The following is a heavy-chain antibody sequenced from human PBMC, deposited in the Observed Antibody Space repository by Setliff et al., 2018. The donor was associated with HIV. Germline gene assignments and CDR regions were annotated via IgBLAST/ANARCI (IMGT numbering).Heavy chain of an antibody. J-gene: IGHJ4*02. D-gene: IGHD3-10*01. CDR1: NGSFSGYY. Sequence: TSETLSLTCAVYNGSFSGYYWTWIRQPPGKGLEWIGEINHSGSTNYSPSLKSRVTISVDASRNQFPLRLSSVTAADTAVYYCAREGRRYYGSGSPYFDYWGQGTLVTVSS. CDR2: INHSGST. CDR3: AREGRRYYGSGSPYFDY. V-gene: IGHV4-34*01.